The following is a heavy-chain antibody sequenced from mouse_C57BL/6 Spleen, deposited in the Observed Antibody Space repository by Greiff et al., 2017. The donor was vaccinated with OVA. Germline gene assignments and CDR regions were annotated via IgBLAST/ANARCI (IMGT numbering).Heavy chain of an antibody. CDR3: ARWGFTWFAY. Sequence: QVQLQQPGAELVKPGASVKLSCKASGYTFTSYWMHWVKQRPGQGLEWIGMIHPNSGSTNYNEKFKSKATLTVDKSSSTAYMQLSSLTSDDSAVYYGARWGFTWFAYWGQGTLVTVSA. V-gene: IGHV1-64*01. CDR2: IHPNSGST. CDR1: GYTFTSYW. J-gene: IGHJ3*01.